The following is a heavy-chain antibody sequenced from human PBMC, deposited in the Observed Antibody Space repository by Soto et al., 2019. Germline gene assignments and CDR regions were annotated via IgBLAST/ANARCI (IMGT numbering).Heavy chain of an antibody. D-gene: IGHD6-13*01. CDR3: SLEEQEGITAVLEVFEILRNRSIDP. CDR2: MSHSGGT. Sequence: PGMGLEWIGEMSHSGGTHFNPSLKSRVTISVDTSKNQFSLKMSSVTAADTALYYCSLEEQEGITAVLEVFEILRNRSIDP. V-gene: IGHV4-34*03. J-gene: IGHJ5*02.